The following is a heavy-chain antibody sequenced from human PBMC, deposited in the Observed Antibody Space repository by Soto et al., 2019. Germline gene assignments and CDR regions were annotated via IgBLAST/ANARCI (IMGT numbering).Heavy chain of an antibody. CDR2: ISSSSSYI. D-gene: IGHD2-21*01. V-gene: IGHV3-21*01. CDR1: GFTFSSYS. J-gene: IGHJ5*02. Sequence: GGSLRLSCAASGFTFSSYSMNWVRQAPGKGLEWVSSISSSSSYIYYADSVKGRFTISRDNAKNSLYLQMNSLRAEDTAVYYCARVVGYCGGDCYRGWFDPWGQGTLVTVSS. CDR3: ARVVGYCGGDCYRGWFDP.